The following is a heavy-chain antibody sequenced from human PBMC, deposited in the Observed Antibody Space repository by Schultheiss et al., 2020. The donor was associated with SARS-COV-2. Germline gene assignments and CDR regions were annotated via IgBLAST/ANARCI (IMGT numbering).Heavy chain of an antibody. Sequence: SGPTLVKPTETLTLTCTVSGFSLSNARMGVSWIRQPPGKALEWLAHIFSNDEKSYSTSLKSRLTISKDTSKSQVVLTMTNMDPVDTATYYCARTEYSSSWYWSWFDPWGQGTLVTVSS. CDR2: IFSNDEK. CDR1: GFSLSNARMG. J-gene: IGHJ5*02. CDR3: ARTEYSSSWYWSWFDP. V-gene: IGHV2-26*01. D-gene: IGHD6-13*01.